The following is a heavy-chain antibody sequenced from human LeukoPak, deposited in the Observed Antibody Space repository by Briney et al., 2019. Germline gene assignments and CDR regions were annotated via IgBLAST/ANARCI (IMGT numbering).Heavy chain of an antibody. CDR1: GGSVGSGSYY. D-gene: IGHD1-26*01. Sequence: PSETLSLTCTVSGGSVGSGSYYWSWIRQPPGKGLEWIGYIYYSGISNYNPSLKSRVTMSVDMSKNQFSLKLSAVTAADTAIYYCAREEVGASPGGYWGQGTLVTVSS. CDR2: IYYSGIS. CDR3: AREEVGASPGGY. J-gene: IGHJ4*02. V-gene: IGHV4-61*01.